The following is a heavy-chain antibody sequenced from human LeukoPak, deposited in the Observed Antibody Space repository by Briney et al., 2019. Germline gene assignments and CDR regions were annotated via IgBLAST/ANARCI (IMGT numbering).Heavy chain of an antibody. D-gene: IGHD6-19*01. V-gene: IGHV3-23*01. CDR3: AKSVGWSLRSLGHYYYMDV. CDR1: GFTFSSYG. J-gene: IGHJ6*03. CDR2: ISGSGGST. Sequence: QSGGSLRLSCAASGFTFSSYGMSWVRQAPGKGLEWVSAISGSGGSTYYADSVKGRFTISRDNSKNTLYLQMNSLRAEDTAVYYCAKSVGWSLRSLGHYYYMDVWGKGTTVTISS.